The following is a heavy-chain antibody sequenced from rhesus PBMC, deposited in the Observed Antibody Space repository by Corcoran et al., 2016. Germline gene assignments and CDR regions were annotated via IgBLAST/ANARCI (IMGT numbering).Heavy chain of an antibody. CDR1: GFTFSHYY. Sequence: EVQLVESGGGLVQPGGSLRLSCAASGFTFSHYYMHWVRQAQGKGLEGVGLIRNKANSYTTEYAGAVKGRFTISRDDSKTTLYLQMSSLKTEDTAVYYCTKQGFGGYSYSYEVDYWGQGVRVTVSS. D-gene: IGHD5-12*01. V-gene: IGHV3-20*01. J-gene: IGHJ4*01. CDR3: TKQGFGGYSYSYEVDY. CDR2: IRNKANSYTT.